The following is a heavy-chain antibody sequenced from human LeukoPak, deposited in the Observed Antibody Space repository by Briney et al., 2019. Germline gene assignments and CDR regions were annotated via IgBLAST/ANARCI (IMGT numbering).Heavy chain of an antibody. Sequence: SETLSLTCTVSGGSISNSSYYWGWIRQPPGKGLEWIGNIYYNGGTYYNPSLKSRVTISVDTSKNQFSLNLSSVTAADTAVYYCARDRGVAKWFDPWGQGTLVTVSS. D-gene: IGHD3-10*01. CDR2: IYYNGGT. J-gene: IGHJ5*02. CDR1: GGSISNSSYY. CDR3: ARDRGVAKWFDP. V-gene: IGHV4-39*01.